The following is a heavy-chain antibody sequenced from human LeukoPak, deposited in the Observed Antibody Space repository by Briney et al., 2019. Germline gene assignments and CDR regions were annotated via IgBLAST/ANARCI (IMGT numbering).Heavy chain of an antibody. CDR2: IKKEGSEK. D-gene: IGHD2-2*01. V-gene: IGHV3-7*01. J-gene: IGHJ6*04. CDR1: GFTSSAFW. CDR3: ATFAGVVPGGLLL. Sequence: TGGSLRLSCVACGFTSSAFWMSGVRRPRGKGREGVANIKKEGSEKECVDSVEGGFSIFRDNAKKSVYVQLHSLRPDDTAVYYSATFAGVVPGGLLLWGKGTTVIVSS.